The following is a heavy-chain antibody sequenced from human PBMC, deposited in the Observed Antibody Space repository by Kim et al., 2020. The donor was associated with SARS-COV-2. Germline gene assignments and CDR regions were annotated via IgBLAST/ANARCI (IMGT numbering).Heavy chain of an antibody. Sequence: GGSLRLSCAASGFIFNNAWMNWVRQAPGKGLEWVGRIKSKANGGTTGYVAPVKGRFTISRAESKNTLYLQMNSLKTEDTAVYYCTSVLGEYCGGDCYFRVWGQGTPVTVSS. D-gene: IGHD2-21*02. V-gene: IGHV3-15*01. CDR2: IKSKANGGTT. J-gene: IGHJ6*02. CDR3: TSVLGEYCGGDCYFRV. CDR1: GFIFNNAW.